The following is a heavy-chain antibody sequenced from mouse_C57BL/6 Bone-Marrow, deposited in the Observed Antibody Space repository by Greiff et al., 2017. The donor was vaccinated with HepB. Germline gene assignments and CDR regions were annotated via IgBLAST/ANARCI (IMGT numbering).Heavy chain of an antibody. CDR2: IDPANGNT. V-gene: IGHV14-3*01. D-gene: IGHD1-1*01. CDR3: APFTTVVATRAMDY. CDR1: GFNIKNTY. J-gene: IGHJ4*01. Sequence: EVKLVESVAELVRPGASVKLSCTASGFNIKNTYMHWVKQRPEQGLEWIGRIDPANGNTKYAPKFQGKATITADTSSNTAYLQLSSLTSEDTAIYYCAPFTTVVATRAMDYWGQGTSVTVSS.